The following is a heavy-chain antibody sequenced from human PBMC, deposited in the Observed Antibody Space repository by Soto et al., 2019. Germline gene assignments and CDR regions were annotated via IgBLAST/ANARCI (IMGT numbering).Heavy chain of an antibody. CDR1: GGSISSSSYY. V-gene: IGHV4-39*01. CDR3: ATGGPYYDFWSGYYPLDY. Sequence: PSETLSLTCTVSGGSISSSSYYWGWIRQPPGKGLEWIGSIYYSGSTYYNPSLKSRVTISVDTSKNQFSLKLSSVTAADTAVYYCATGGPYYDFWSGYYPLDYWGQGTLVTVSS. D-gene: IGHD3-3*01. J-gene: IGHJ4*02. CDR2: IYYSGST.